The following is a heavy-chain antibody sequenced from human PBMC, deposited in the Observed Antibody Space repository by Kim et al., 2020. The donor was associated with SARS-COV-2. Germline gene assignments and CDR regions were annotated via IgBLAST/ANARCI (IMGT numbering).Heavy chain of an antibody. V-gene: IGHV3-73*01. J-gene: IGHJ3*02. CDR1: GFTFSDSA. Sequence: GGSLRLSCGASGFTFSDSAMHWVRQASGKGPEWVGRIRSKANGYATAYIESVRGRFTISRDDSRNTAYLQMNSLKTEDTAVYYCTRVPGTPLAFWDAFDIWGQGTMVTVSS. CDR3: TRVPGTPLAFWDAFDI. D-gene: IGHD1-1*01. CDR2: IRSKANGYAT.